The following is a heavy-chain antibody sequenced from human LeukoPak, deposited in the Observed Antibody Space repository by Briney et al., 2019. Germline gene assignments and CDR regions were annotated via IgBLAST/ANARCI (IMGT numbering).Heavy chain of an antibody. D-gene: IGHD3-16*01. CDR1: GFTFSGFW. CDR2: IKQDGSEN. Sequence: GGSLRLSCAASGFTFSGFWMSWVRQAPGKGLEWVANIKQDGSENYYVDSVKGRFIISRDNARNSLYLQMNSLRAEDTATYYCTREDYGVDSWGQGTLVTVAS. V-gene: IGHV3-7*01. CDR3: TREDYGVDS. J-gene: IGHJ4*02.